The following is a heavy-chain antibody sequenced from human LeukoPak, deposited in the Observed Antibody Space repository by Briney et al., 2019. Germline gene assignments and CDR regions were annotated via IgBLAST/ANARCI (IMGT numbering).Heavy chain of an antibody. CDR2: IYPGSDRL. D-gene: IGHD6-19*01. Sequence: GGSLRLSCAASGFIFSNYAMSWVRQAPGKGLEWVSAIYPGSDRLYYADSVKVRFTISRDNSKNTVYLQMDSLRADDTAVYFCAKVGDVKQWLERVDSWGQGILVTVSS. CDR3: AKVGDVKQWLERVDS. V-gene: IGHV3-23*01. J-gene: IGHJ4*02. CDR1: GFIFSNYA.